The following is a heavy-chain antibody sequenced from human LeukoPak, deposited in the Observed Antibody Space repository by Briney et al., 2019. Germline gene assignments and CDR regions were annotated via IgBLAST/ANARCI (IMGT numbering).Heavy chain of an antibody. J-gene: IGHJ4*02. CDR3: ARARQWLGTYYFDY. CDR2: IYNTAST. CDR1: GGSITSGDFY. V-gene: IGHV4-30-4*01. Sequence: ASETLSLTCTVSGGSITSGDFYGSWIRQPPGKGLEWIGFIYNTASTYYNKSLQSRPAISMHTSENKISLDLSSVTAADTAVYYCARARQWLGTYYFDYWGQGILVTVSS. D-gene: IGHD6-19*01.